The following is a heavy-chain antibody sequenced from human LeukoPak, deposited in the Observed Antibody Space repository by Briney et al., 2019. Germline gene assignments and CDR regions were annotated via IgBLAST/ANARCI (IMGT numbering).Heavy chain of an antibody. CDR2: MYYSGSA. Sequence: PSETLSLTCTVSGGSFSSYYWSWIRQPPGKGLEWIGYMYYSGSANYNPSLKSRVTTSADMSKNQFSLKLRSVSAAGTAVYYCARHRRGGTAEDAFDIWGQGTMVTVSS. D-gene: IGHD2-21*02. J-gene: IGHJ3*02. CDR3: ARHRRGGTAEDAFDI. CDR1: GGSFSSYY. V-gene: IGHV4-59*08.